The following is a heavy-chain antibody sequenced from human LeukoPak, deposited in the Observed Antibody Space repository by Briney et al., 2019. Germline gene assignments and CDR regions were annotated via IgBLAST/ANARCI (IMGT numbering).Heavy chain of an antibody. Sequence: GGSLRLSCATSGFPFTNTWMNWVRQAPGKGLEWVGRIKSKTDGGTTDYAAPVKGRFTISRDDSKNTLYLQMNSLKTEDTAVYYCTLGDFWSGYSNFDYWGQGTLVTVSS. CDR1: GFPFTNTW. J-gene: IGHJ4*02. CDR2: IKSKTDGGTT. V-gene: IGHV3-15*01. CDR3: TLGDFWSGYSNFDY. D-gene: IGHD3-3*01.